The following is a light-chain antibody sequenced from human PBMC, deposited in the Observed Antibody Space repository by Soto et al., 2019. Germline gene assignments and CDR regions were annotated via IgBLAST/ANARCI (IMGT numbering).Light chain of an antibody. J-gene: IGKJ2*01. CDR3: QQGFSTPRT. CDR1: QGIRND. V-gene: IGKV1-39*01. Sequence: IPMTQSPSSLSASVGDRVTITCRASQGIRNDLDWFQQKPGKAPKLLIYVASSLQSGVPSRFSGSGSGTDFTLTISSLQPEDFATYYCQQGFSTPRTFGQGTTLEIK. CDR2: VAS.